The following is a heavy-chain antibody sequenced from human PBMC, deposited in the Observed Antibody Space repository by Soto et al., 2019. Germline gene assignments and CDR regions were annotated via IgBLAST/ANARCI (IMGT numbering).Heavy chain of an antibody. CDR3: AKDTGPN. CDR1: GFTFDNYA. CDR2: SSWNSNTI. V-gene: IGHV3-9*01. Sequence: SLRLSCPASGFTFDNYAMHWVRQAPGKGLAWVSGSSWNSNTIAYEDSVKGRFTISRDNAKNSLYLQMNSLRAEDTAFYYCAKDTGPNWGQGTLVTVSS. J-gene: IGHJ4*02.